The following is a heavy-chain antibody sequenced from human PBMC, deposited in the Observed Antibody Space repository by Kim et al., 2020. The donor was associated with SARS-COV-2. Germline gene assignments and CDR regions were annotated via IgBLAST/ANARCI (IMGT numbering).Heavy chain of an antibody. J-gene: IGHJ6*02. CDR1: GDTFISYA. CDR2: IIPIFGTA. D-gene: IGHD2-21*01. CDR3: ARSPYCGGDCYSGGRDV. V-gene: IGHV1-69*13. Sequence: SVKVSCKASGDTFISYAMSWVRQAPGQGLEWMGGIIPIFGTANYAQKFQGRVTITADESTSTAYMQLSSLSSEDTAVYYCARSPYCGGDCYSGGRDVWGGGTAVTVSS.